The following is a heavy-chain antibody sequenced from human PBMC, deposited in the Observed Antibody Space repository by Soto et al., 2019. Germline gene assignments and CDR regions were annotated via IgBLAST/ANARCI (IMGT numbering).Heavy chain of an antibody. Sequence: ASVKVSCKASGYTFTSYGISWVRQAPGQGLEWMGWISAYNGNTNYAQKLQGRVTMTTGTSTSTAYMELRSLRSDDTAVYYCARDYYDSSGYSQPFDYWGQGTLVTVSS. J-gene: IGHJ4*02. CDR3: ARDYYDSSGYSQPFDY. V-gene: IGHV1-18*04. CDR1: GYTFTSYG. D-gene: IGHD3-22*01. CDR2: ISAYNGNT.